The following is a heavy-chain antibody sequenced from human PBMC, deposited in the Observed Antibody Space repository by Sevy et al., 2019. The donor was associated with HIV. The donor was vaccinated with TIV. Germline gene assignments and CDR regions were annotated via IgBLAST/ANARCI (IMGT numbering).Heavy chain of an antibody. J-gene: IGHJ3*02. D-gene: IGHD6-13*01. CDR2: ISGGGGRT. Sequence: GGSLRLSCAASGFTFSSYAMSWVRQAPGKGLEWVSAISGGGGRTYYADSVKGRFTISRDNSKNTLYLQMNSLRAEDTAVYYCAKPARFSSSWYLGAFDIWGQGTMVTVSS. CDR3: AKPARFSSSWYLGAFDI. CDR1: GFTFSSYA. V-gene: IGHV3-23*01.